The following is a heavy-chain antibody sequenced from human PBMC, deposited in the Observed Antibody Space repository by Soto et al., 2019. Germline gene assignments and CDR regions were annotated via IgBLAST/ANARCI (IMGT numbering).Heavy chain of an antibody. V-gene: IGHV5-51*01. J-gene: IGHJ4*02. CDR2: IYPGDSDT. CDR1: GYSFTNYW. Sequence: PGESLKISCKGSGYSFTNYWIAWVRQMSGKGLEWMGIIYPGDSDTRYSPSFQGQVTISADKSINTAYLQWSSLKASDTAMYYCARGTARITIFGVVLDYWGQGTLVTVSS. CDR3: ARGTARITIFGVVLDY. D-gene: IGHD3-3*01.